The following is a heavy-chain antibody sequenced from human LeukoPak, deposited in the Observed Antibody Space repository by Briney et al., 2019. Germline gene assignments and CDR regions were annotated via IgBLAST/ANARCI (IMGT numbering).Heavy chain of an antibody. CDR3: ATPKGGSGSHRAPLEY. CDR2: ISYDGNNK. Sequence: GGSLRLSCGASGFTFSRYVMHWVRQAPGKGLEWVAVISYDGNNKYYADSVKGRFTISRVNSKNTLYLQMNSLRPEDTAVYYCATPKGGSGSHRAPLEYWGQGTLVTVSS. J-gene: IGHJ4*02. D-gene: IGHD3-10*01. CDR1: GFTFSRYV. V-gene: IGHV3-30-3*01.